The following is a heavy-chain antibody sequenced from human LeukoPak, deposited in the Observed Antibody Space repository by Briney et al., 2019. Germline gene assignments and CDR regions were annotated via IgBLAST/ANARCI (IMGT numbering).Heavy chain of an antibody. J-gene: IGHJ5*02. CDR3: ARASIVVAPFHWFDP. V-gene: IGHV3-48*03. Sequence: PGGSLRLSCVASGFTFGNYEMNWVREAPGKGLEWISYISGSGSDIYYADSVEGRFTISRDNAKNTLYLQMNSLRAEDTAVYYCARASIVVAPFHWFDPWGQGTLVTVSS. CDR2: ISGSGSDI. D-gene: IGHD2-15*01. CDR1: GFTFGNYE.